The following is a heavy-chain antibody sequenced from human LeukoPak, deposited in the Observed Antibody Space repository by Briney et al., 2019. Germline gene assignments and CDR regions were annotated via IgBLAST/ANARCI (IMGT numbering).Heavy chain of an antibody. J-gene: IGHJ4*02. CDR3: ATSTSNKDFDY. D-gene: IGHD2-2*01. Sequence: PGGSLRLSCAASGVVANNYVFDYMSWVRQAPGKALEWVSVIHRSGTAYYADSVRGRFIISRDTSENMLYLRMYSLRAEDSALYYCATSTSNKDFDYWGQGTLVTVSS. CDR2: IHRSGTA. V-gene: IGHV3-53*05. CDR1: GVVANNYVFDY.